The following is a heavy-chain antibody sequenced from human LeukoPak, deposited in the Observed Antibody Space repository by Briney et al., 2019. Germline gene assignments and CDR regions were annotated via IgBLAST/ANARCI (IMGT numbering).Heavy chain of an antibody. CDR2: IHGTGST. J-gene: IGHJ4*02. Sequence: SETLSLTCTVSGGSIGSGTYYWSWIRQPAGKGLEWIGRIHGTGSTNYNPSLKSRVTMSVDASKKEFSLELTSVTAADTAVYYCARAVSTLYYFDYWGQGTLVTVSS. CDR1: GGSIGSGTYY. V-gene: IGHV4-61*02. CDR3: ARAVSTLYYFDY. D-gene: IGHD3-3*02.